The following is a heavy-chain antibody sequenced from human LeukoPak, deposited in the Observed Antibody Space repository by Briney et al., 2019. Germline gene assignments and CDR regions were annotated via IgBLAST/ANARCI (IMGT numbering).Heavy chain of an antibody. D-gene: IGHD6-6*01. CDR1: GFSFSSYN. V-gene: IGHV3-21*01. CDR3: ATRPLAARNY. J-gene: IGHJ4*02. CDR2: ITTSSTYT. Sequence: GGSLRLSCEASGFSFSSYNMDWVRQTPGKGLEWISSITTSSTYTFYADSVKGRFTISRDNARNSLYLQMNSLRVEDTAVYYCATRPLAARNYWGQGTLVTVSS.